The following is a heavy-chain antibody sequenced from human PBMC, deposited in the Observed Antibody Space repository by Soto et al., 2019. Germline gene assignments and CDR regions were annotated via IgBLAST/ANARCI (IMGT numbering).Heavy chain of an antibody. D-gene: IGHD3-22*01. CDR1: GGLFSSYP. Sequence: QEQLVQSGAEVKKPGSSVKVSCKASGGLFSSYPISWVRQVPGHALEWMGGIIPVFQTAYYTQRFQGRVTITAHESTNTAYMELSSLRSDDTAIYYCARGGSGYTWFNEFWGQGTLVTVSS. CDR3: ARGGSGYTWFNEF. CDR2: IIPVFQTA. V-gene: IGHV1-69*01. J-gene: IGHJ4*02.